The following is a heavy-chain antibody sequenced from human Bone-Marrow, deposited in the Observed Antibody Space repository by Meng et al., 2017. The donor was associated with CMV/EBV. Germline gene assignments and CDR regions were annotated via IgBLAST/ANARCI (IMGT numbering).Heavy chain of an antibody. CDR3: AKVEWFGELPLDY. CDR1: GFTFSSYG. Sequence: GESLKISCAASGFTFSSYGMHWVRQAPGKGLEWVAFIRYDGSNKYYADSVKGRFTISRDNSKNTLYLQMNSLRAEDTDVYYCAKVEWFGELPLDYWGQGTLVTVSS. V-gene: IGHV3-30*02. CDR2: IRYDGSNK. J-gene: IGHJ4*02. D-gene: IGHD3-10*01.